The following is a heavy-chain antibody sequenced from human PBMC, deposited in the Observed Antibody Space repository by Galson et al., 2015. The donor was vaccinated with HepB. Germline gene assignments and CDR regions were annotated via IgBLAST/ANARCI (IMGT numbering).Heavy chain of an antibody. CDR2: IRYDGSNK. J-gene: IGHJ2*01. CDR1: GFTFSSYG. V-gene: IGHV3-30*02. CDR3: AKVSGGNSLGTRNKWYFDL. Sequence: SLRLSCAASGFTFSSYGMHWVRQAPGKGLEWVAFIRYDGSNKYYADSVKGRFTISRDNSKNTLYLQMNSLRAEDTAVYYCAKVSGGNSLGTRNKWYFDLWGRGTLVTVSS. D-gene: IGHD4-23*01.